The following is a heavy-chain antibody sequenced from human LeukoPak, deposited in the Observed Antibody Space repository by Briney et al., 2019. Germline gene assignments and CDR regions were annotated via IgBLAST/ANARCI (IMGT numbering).Heavy chain of an antibody. CDR1: GYTLTELS. V-gene: IGHV1-24*01. Sequence: ASVKVSCKVSGYTLTELSMHWVRQAPGKGLEWMGGFDPEDGETIYAQKFQGRVTMTTDTSTSTAYMELRSLRSDDTAVYYCASGWGSGWYDLRYWGQGTLVTVSS. D-gene: IGHD6-19*01. J-gene: IGHJ4*02. CDR3: ASGWGSGWYDLRY. CDR2: FDPEDGET.